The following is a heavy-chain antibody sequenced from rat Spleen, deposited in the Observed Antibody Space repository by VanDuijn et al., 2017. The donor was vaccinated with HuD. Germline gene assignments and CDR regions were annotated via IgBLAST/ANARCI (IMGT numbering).Heavy chain of an antibody. D-gene: IGHD1-10*01. Sequence: QVQLMESGPGLVQPSETLSLTCTVSGFSLTSYNVHWVRQPPGKGLEWLGVMGGGGSTDYKSALKSRLNISRDTSKNQVFLKMNSLQSEDTTTYYCARDYNNYYFDYWGQGVMVTVSS. CDR3: ARDYNNYYFDY. V-gene: IGHV2-45*01. J-gene: IGHJ2*01. CDR1: GFSLTSYN. CDR2: MGGGGST.